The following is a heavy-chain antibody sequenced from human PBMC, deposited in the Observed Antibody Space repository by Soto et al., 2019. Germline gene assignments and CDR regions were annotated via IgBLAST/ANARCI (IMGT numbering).Heavy chain of an antibody. CDR3: ARARLLEWIPPPYGMDV. CDR2: ISSSSTYI. CDR1: GFTFSSYS. D-gene: IGHD3-3*01. Sequence: EVQLVESGGGLVQPGGSLRLSCAASGFTFSSYSFNWVRQAPGRGLEWVSSISSSSTYIYYADSVRGRFTISRDNARNSLNLQMNSLRAEDTAVYYCARARLLEWIPPPYGMDVWGQGTTVTVSS. V-gene: IGHV3-21*01. J-gene: IGHJ6*02.